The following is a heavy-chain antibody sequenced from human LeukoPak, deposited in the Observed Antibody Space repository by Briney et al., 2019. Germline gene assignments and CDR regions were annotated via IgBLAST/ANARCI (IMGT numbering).Heavy chain of an antibody. D-gene: IGHD4-17*01. V-gene: IGHV3-30*18. CDR1: GFTFSRYG. CDR2: ISHDGSNK. CDR3: AKLLNDYGDYYFDY. J-gene: IGHJ4*02. Sequence: GGSLRLSCAAPGFTFSRYGMHWVRQAPGKGLEWVTAISHDGSNKYYADSVKGRFTISRDNSKNTLYLQMNSLRAEDTAVYYCAKLLNDYGDYYFDYWGQGTLVTVSS.